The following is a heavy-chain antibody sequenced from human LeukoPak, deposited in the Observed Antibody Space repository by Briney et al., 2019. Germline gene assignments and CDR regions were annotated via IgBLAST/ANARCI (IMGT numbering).Heavy chain of an antibody. Sequence: ASVKVSCKASGGTFSSYAISWVRQAPGQGLEWMGRIIPILGIANYAQKFQGRVTITADKSMSTAYMELSSLRSEDTAVYYCARDWPGDYYDSSGYPIDYWGQGTLVTVSS. D-gene: IGHD3-22*01. J-gene: IGHJ4*02. CDR1: GGTFSSYA. CDR3: ARDWPGDYYDSSGYPIDY. V-gene: IGHV1-69*04. CDR2: IIPILGIA.